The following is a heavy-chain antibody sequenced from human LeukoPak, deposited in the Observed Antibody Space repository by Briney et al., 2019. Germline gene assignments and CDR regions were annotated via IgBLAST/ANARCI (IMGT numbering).Heavy chain of an antibody. Sequence: GGSLRLSCAASGFTFSSYSMSWVRQAPGKGLEWVAVIWYDGSNKYYADAVKGRFTISRDNSKNTLYLQMNSLRAEDTAVYYCARDSGRVDPLGYFDYWGQGTLVTVSS. CDR3: ARDSGRVDPLGYFDY. J-gene: IGHJ4*02. D-gene: IGHD3-10*01. V-gene: IGHV3-33*08. CDR2: IWYDGSNK. CDR1: GFTFSSYS.